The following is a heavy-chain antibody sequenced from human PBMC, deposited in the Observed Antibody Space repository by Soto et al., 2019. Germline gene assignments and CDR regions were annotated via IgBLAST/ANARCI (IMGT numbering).Heavy chain of an antibody. D-gene: IGHD2-15*01. J-gene: IGHJ5*02. Sequence: PSETLSLTCTVSGASVSSGNHYWSWIRQHPGKGLEWIGYIDYSGGTYYNPSLKSRVTISVDTSMNQFSLKVSSVTAADTAVFYCARGPYISSKTWFDPWGQGILVTVSS. CDR3: ARGPYISSKTWFDP. CDR2: IDYSGGT. V-gene: IGHV4-31*03. CDR1: GASVSSGNHY.